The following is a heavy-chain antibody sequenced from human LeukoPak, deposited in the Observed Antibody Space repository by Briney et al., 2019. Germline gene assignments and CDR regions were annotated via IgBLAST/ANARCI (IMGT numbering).Heavy chain of an antibody. CDR3: TTDDRGYSYAPRY. CDR2: IKSEPDGGTT. V-gene: IGHV3-15*01. J-gene: IGHJ4*02. D-gene: IGHD5-18*01. CDR1: GFTFRNAW. Sequence: GGSLRLSCAASGFTFRNAWMSWVRQAPGKGLEWVGRIKSEPDGGTTDYAAPVKGKFTISRDDSKNTLYLQMNSLRAEDTALYYCTTDDRGYSYAPRYWGQGTLVTVSS.